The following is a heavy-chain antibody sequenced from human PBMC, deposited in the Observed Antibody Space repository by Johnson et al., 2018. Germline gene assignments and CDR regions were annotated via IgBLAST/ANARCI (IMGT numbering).Heavy chain of an antibody. Sequence: VQLVESGGGLIQPGGSLRLSCATSGFTFSSYAMNWVRQAPGKGLEWVATIKKDGSEKLYVDSVKGRFTMSRDNAKNSLYLQMNSLRDEDTAVYYCVGGVGWILRDWGQGTLVSVSS. CDR3: VGGVGWILRD. J-gene: IGHJ1*01. D-gene: IGHD1-26*01. V-gene: IGHV3-7*01. CDR1: GFTFSSYA. CDR2: IKKDGSEK.